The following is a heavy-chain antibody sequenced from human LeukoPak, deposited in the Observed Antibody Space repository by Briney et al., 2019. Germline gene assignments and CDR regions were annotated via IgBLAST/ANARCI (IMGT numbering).Heavy chain of an antibody. CDR1: GFTFSNY. Sequence: PGGSLRLSCAASGFTFSNYWSWIRQPPGKGLEWIGEINHSGSTNYNPSLKSRVTISVDTSKNQFSLKLSSVTAADTAVYYCARGLKGTVTLYRPYYYYYYMDVWGKGTTVTVSS. V-gene: IGHV4-34*01. D-gene: IGHD4-17*01. CDR2: INHSGST. J-gene: IGHJ6*03. CDR3: ARGLKGTVTLYRPYYYYYYMDV.